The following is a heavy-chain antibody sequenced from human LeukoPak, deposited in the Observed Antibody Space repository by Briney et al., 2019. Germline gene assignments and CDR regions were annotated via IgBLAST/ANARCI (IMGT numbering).Heavy chain of an antibody. J-gene: IGHJ4*02. CDR2: IHYDGSNK. Sequence: GGSLRLSCAASGFTFNNYGMHWVRQAPGKGLEWVAFIHYDGSNKYYADSLKGRFTISRDNSKNTLYLQMNSLRAEDTAVYYCAKGRGQGIVGAIHFDYWGQGTLVTVSS. V-gene: IGHV3-30*02. CDR3: AKGRGQGIVGAIHFDY. D-gene: IGHD1-26*01. CDR1: GFTFNNYG.